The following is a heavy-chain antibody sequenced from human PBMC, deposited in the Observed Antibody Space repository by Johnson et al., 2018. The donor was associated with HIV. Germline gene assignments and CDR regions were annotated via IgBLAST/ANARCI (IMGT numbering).Heavy chain of an antibody. D-gene: IGHD1-26*01. J-gene: IGHJ3*01. CDR3: AKESKWESRTPHAFDF. CDR1: GFTFDDYA. V-gene: IGHV3-NL1*01. Sequence: QVQLVESGGGLVQPGRSLRLSCAASGFTFDDYAMHWVRQAPGKGLEWVSGIYSGGSTYYADSVKGRFTISRDSSKNTLYLQMKSLRAEDTAVYYCAKESKWESRTPHAFDFWGQGTVVTVSS. CDR2: IYSGGST.